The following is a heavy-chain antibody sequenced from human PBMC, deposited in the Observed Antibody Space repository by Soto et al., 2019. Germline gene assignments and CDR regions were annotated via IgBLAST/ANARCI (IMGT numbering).Heavy chain of an antibody. CDR2: IVPMFGTI. CDR3: ARDPGYSSGLGDY. Sequence: QVQLVQSGAEVKKPGSSVKVSCKVSGGTFSNYAFNWVRQAPGQGLEWMGGIVPMFGTINHAQKFQGRVTINADESTSTAYMELSSLIFEDMAVYYCARDPGYSSGLGDYWGQGTLVTVSS. J-gene: IGHJ4*02. V-gene: IGHV1-69*01. D-gene: IGHD5-18*01. CDR1: GGTFSNYA.